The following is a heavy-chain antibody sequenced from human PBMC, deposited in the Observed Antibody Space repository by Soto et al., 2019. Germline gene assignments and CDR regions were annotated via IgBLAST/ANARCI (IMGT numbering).Heavy chain of an antibody. J-gene: IGHJ5*02. D-gene: IGHD6-13*01. CDR2: IYYSGST. Sequence: SETLSLTCTVSVGSISSYYWSWIRQPPGKGLEWIGYIYYSGSTNYNPSLKSRVTISVDTSKNQFSLKLSSVTAADTAVYYCARGPLAAAGTWFDPWGQGTLVTVSS. CDR3: ARGPLAAAGTWFDP. V-gene: IGHV4-59*01. CDR1: VGSISSYY.